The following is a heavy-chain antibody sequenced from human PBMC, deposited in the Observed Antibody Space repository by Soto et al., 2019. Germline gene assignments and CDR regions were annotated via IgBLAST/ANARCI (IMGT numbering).Heavy chain of an antibody. CDR1: GFTFSTYG. CDR3: ARDYTSTSYGFDS. D-gene: IGHD2-2*01. V-gene: IGHV3-33*01. Sequence: QVQLVETGGVVVQPGRSLRLSCAASGFTFSTYGMHWVRQAPGKGLEWVAVIWYDGSTEYYADSVKGRFTISRDNSKNALYLQMNSLRAEDTAVYYCARDYTSTSYGFDSWGQGTLVTVSS. CDR2: IWYDGSTE. J-gene: IGHJ4*02.